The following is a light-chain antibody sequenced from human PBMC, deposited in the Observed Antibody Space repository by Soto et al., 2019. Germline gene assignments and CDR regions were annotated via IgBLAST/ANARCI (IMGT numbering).Light chain of an antibody. J-gene: IGKJ2*01. CDR1: QSISTW. Sequence: DIQMTQSPSTLSASVGDRATITCRASQSISTWLAWYQQKPGKAPKLLIYKASSLQSGVPLRFSASGSGTEFTLTISSLQPDDFATYYCQQYDSYPYTFGQGTKLEIK. CDR3: QQYDSYPYT. V-gene: IGKV1-5*03. CDR2: KAS.